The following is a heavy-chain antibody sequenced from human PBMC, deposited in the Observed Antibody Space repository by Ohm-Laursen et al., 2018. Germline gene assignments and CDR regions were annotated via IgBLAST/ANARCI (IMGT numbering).Heavy chain of an antibody. Sequence: RSLRLSCAASGFIVSSTYMHWVRQAPGKGLEWVAVIWYDGSNKYYADSVKGRFTISRDNSKNTLYLQMNSLRAEDTAVYYCARRMVAATEYYYGMDVWGQGTTVTVSS. CDR1: GFIVSSTY. J-gene: IGHJ6*02. V-gene: IGHV3-33*08. CDR2: IWYDGSNK. D-gene: IGHD2-15*01. CDR3: ARRMVAATEYYYGMDV.